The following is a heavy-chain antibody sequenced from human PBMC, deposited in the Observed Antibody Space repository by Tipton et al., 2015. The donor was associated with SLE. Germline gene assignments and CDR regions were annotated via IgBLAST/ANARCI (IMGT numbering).Heavy chain of an antibody. CDR2: ISSSTSYI. J-gene: IGHJ6*02. D-gene: IGHD5-12*01. Sequence: SLRLSCAASGFTFSSYGMHWVRQAPGKGLEWVSSISSSTSYIYYADSVKGRFTISRDNAKNSLYLQMNSLRAEDTAVYYCARERGYDTKGYGMDVWGQGTTVTVTS. CDR3: ARERGYDTKGYGMDV. V-gene: IGHV3-21*01. CDR1: GFTFSSYG.